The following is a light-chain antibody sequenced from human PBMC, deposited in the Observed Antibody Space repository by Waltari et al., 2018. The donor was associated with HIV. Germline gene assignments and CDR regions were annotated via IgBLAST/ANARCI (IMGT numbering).Light chain of an antibody. V-gene: IGLV1-47*01. CDR3: ATWDDSLSGWV. J-gene: IGLJ3*02. CDR2: RNN. CDR1: SSNIGSNY. Sequence: QSVLTQPPSASGTPGQRVTFSCSGSSSNIGSNYVYWYQKFPGTAPKLLIYRNNQRPSGVPDRFSGSKAGTSASLAISGRRSEDEADYYCATWDDSLSGWVFGGGTKLTVL.